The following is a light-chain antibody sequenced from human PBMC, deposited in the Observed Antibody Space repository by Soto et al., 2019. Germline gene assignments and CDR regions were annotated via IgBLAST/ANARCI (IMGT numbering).Light chain of an antibody. V-gene: IGLV2-14*01. J-gene: IGLJ1*01. CDR2: DVT. CDR3: NSYTGRSARYV. CDR1: SSDVGAYNY. Sequence: QSALTQPASVSGSPGQSITISCTGTSSDVGAYNYVSWYQQHPGKALKLMIYDVTNRPSGVSDRFSGSKSGNTASLTISGLRAEDEADYYCNSYTGRSARYVFGTGTKVTVL.